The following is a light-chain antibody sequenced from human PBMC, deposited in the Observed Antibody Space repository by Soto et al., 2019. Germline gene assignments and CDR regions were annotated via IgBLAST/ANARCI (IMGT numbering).Light chain of an antibody. Sequence: EIVLTQSPGTLSLFPGERATLASRASQRVSSTDLAWDHQKPGQGTRLHIYGAFSRATGIPDRFSGSGSGTDVTLTISRLETEDFAVYYLQQYGSSRTFGQGTKVDIK. V-gene: IGKV3-20*01. CDR3: QQYGSSRT. J-gene: IGKJ1*01. CDR1: QRVSSTD. CDR2: GAF.